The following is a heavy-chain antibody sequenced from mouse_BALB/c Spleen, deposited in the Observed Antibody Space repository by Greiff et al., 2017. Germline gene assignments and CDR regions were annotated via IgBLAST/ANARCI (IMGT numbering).Heavy chain of an antibody. J-gene: IGHJ4*01. V-gene: IGHV1-55*01. CDR2: IYPGSGST. Sequence: QVQLQQPGAELVKPGTSVKLSCKASGYNFTSYWINWVKLRPGQGLEWIGDIYPGSGSTNYNEKFKSKATLTVDTSSSTAYMQLSSLAFEDSALYYCARGYAMDYWGQGTSVTVSS. CDR3: ARGYAMDY. CDR1: GYNFTSYW.